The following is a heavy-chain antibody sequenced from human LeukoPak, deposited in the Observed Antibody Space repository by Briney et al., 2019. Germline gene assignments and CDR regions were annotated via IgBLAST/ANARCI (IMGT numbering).Heavy chain of an antibody. D-gene: IGHD6-13*01. CDR3: ARSSSWYRGGFDY. CDR2: IYYSGST. Sequence: SESLSLTCTVSGGSISSGDYYWSWIRQPPGKGLEWIGYIYYSGSTYYNPSLKSRVTISVDTSKTQFSLKLSSVTAADTAVYYCARSSSWYRGGFDYWGQGTLVTVSS. CDR1: GGSISSGDYY. V-gene: IGHV4-30-4*01. J-gene: IGHJ4*02.